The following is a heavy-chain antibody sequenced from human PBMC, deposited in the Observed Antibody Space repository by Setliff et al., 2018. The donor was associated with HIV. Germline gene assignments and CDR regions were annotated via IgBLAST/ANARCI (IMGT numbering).Heavy chain of an antibody. CDR3: AKDRDYGDRGDAFDI. V-gene: IGHV1-69*13. D-gene: IGHD4-17*01. J-gene: IGHJ3*02. CDR1: GGTFSSYA. CDR2: FIPIFGPA. Sequence: SVKVSCKASGGTFSSYAISWVRQAPGQGLEWMGGFIPIFGPANYAQKFQGRVTRTADESTSTAYMELSSLRSEDTAVYYCAKDRDYGDRGDAFDIWGQGTMVTVSS.